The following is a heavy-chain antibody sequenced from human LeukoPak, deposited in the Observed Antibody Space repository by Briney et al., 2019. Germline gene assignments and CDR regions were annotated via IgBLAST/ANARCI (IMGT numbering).Heavy chain of an antibody. J-gene: IGHJ4*02. CDR2: IYYSGST. V-gene: IGHV4-59*01. Sequence: PSETLSLTCTISGGSISGYYWSWIRQSPETGLEWIGYIYYSGSTNYNPSLKSRVTISVDTSKNQFSLKLTSVTSADTAVYYCARKGDWGTGKPFDFWGQGTLVTVSS. CDR1: GGSISGYY. CDR3: ARKGDWGTGKPFDF. D-gene: IGHD2-21*02.